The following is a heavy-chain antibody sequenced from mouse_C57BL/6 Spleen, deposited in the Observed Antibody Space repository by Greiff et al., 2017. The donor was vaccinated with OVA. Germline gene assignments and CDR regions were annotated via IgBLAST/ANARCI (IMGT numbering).Heavy chain of an antibody. CDR1: GYAFSSSW. Sequence: VQLQQSGPELVKPGASVKISCKASGYAFSSSWMNWVKQRPGKGLEWIGRIYPGDGDTNYNGKFMGKATLTADKSSSTAYMQLSSLTSEDSAVYVCAREDYYGTEGFAYWGQGTLVTVSA. D-gene: IGHD1-1*01. J-gene: IGHJ3*01. CDR2: IYPGDGDT. CDR3: AREDYYGTEGFAY. V-gene: IGHV1-82*01.